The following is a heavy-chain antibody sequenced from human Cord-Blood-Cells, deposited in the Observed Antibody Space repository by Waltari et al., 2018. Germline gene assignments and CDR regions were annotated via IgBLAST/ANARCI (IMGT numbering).Heavy chain of an antibody. D-gene: IGHD6-13*01. CDR3: AREYSSSWYFDY. CDR1: GGTFSSYA. V-gene: IGHV1-69*01. CDR2: IIPIFGTA. Sequence: QVQLVQSGAEVKKPGSSVTVSCKASGGTFSSYAISWVRQATGQGPEWMGGIIPIFGTANYAQKFQGRVTITADESTSTAYMELSSLRSEDTAVYYCAREYSSSWYFDYWGQGTLVTVSS. J-gene: IGHJ4*02.